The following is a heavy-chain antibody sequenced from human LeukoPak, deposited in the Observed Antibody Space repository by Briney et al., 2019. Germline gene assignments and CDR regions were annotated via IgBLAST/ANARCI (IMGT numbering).Heavy chain of an antibody. CDR1: GYTFISYY. Sequence: ASVKVSSTASGYTFISYYMHWVRQAPGQGLEWMGIIDPSGGSTSYAQKFQGRVTMTRDMSTSTVYMELSSLRSEDTAMYYCARAPEGTYHKPPNLDYWGQGTLVTVSS. J-gene: IGHJ4*02. CDR2: IDPSGGST. V-gene: IGHV1-46*01. D-gene: IGHD3-10*01. CDR3: ARAPEGTYHKPPNLDY.